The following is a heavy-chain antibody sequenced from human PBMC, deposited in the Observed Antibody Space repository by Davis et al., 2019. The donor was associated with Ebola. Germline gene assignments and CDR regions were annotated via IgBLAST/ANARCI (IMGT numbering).Heavy chain of an antibody. CDR2: IKQDGSEK. V-gene: IGHV3-7*01. CDR3: ARARGYSGYDPYDY. J-gene: IGHJ4*02. Sequence: PGGSLRLSCAASGFTFSSYWMSWVRQAPGKGLEWVANIKQDGSEKYYVDSVKGRFTISRDNAKNSLDLQMNSLRAEDTAVYYCARARGYSGYDPYDYWGQGTLVTVSS. CDR1: GFTFSSYW. D-gene: IGHD5-12*01.